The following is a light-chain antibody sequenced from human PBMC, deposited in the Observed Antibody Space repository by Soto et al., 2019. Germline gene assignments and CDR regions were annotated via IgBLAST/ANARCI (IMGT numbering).Light chain of an antibody. CDR1: QSVSSRY. Sequence: ELVLTQSPGTLSLSPGERATLSCRASQSVSSRYFAWYQQRPGQAPRLLIYGASSRATGIPDRFSGSVSGTDLTLTISRLEPEDGEVYDGQQYGSSIWTFGQGTKVDIK. J-gene: IGKJ1*01. CDR3: QQYGSSIWT. V-gene: IGKV3-20*01. CDR2: GAS.